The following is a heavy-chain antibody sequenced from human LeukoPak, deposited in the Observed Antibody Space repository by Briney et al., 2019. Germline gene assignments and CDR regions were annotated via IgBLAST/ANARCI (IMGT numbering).Heavy chain of an antibody. CDR1: GGSISSYY. J-gene: IGHJ6*03. Sequence: SETLSLTCTVSGGSISSYYWSWIRQPAGKGLEWIGRIYTSGSTNYNPSLKSRVTMSVDTSKNQFSLKLSSVTAADTAVYYCARLRIDSSSSGDYYYYMDVWGKGTTVTVSS. D-gene: IGHD6-6*01. CDR3: ARLRIDSSSSGDYYYYMDV. CDR2: IYTSGST. V-gene: IGHV4-4*07.